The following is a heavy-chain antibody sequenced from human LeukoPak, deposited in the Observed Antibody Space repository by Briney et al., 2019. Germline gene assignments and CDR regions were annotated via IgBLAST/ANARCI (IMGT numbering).Heavy chain of an antibody. V-gene: IGHV5-51*01. D-gene: IGHD1-26*01. J-gene: IGHJ4*02. CDR1: GYRFTNDW. Sequence: GESLKISCKGSGYRFTNDWIGWVRQMPGKGLEWVGIIYSPSFQGQVTMSADKSITTAYLQWNSLKASDTAMYYCARWVGESIGFDYWGQGTLVTVSS. CDR2: I. CDR3: ARWVGESIGFDY.